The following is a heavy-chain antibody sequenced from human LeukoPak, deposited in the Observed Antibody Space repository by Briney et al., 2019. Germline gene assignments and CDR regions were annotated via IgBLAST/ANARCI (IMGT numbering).Heavy chain of an antibody. CDR2: VRYDGSDR. V-gene: IGHV3-30*02. CDR1: GFTFSSYV. D-gene: IGHD4-23*01. CDR3: AKDRSLKDYGGSDKGFDY. Sequence: GASLRLSCAASGFTFSSYVMHWVHQAPGKGLEWVEFVRYDGSDRYNADSVKDRFSMSSDNSKNTLYLQMNSLSAEDTAVYYCAKDRSLKDYGGSDKGFDYWGRGTLVTVS. J-gene: IGHJ4*02.